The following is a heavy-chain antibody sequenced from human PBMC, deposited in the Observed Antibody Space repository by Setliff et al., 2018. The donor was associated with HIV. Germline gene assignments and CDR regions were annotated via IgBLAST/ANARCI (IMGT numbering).Heavy chain of an antibody. CDR3: ARGYSSSWYDS. CDR2: IFTNEFI. D-gene: IGHD6-13*01. J-gene: IGHJ5*01. Sequence: PSETLSLTCNVSGDSISGFFWSWIRQPPGKTLEWIGSIFTNEFIYYNPSLKSRVTISADTSKNQFSLRLSSVTAADTAVYYCARGYSSSWYDSWGQGTLVTVSS. CDR1: GDSISGFF. V-gene: IGHV4-4*08.